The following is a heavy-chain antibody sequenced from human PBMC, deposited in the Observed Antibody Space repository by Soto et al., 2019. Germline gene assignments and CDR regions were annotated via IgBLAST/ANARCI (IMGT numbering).Heavy chain of an antibody. CDR1: GGSFSGYY. Sequence: PSETLSLTCAVYGGSFSGYYWSWIRQPPGKGLEWIGEINHSGSTNYNPSLKSRVTISVDTSKNQFSLKLSSVTAADTAVYYCARGGPAAISSTGWVNWYFDIWGRGTLVT. CDR2: INHSGST. D-gene: IGHD2-2*02. V-gene: IGHV4-34*01. J-gene: IGHJ2*01. CDR3: ARGGPAAISSTGWVNWYFDI.